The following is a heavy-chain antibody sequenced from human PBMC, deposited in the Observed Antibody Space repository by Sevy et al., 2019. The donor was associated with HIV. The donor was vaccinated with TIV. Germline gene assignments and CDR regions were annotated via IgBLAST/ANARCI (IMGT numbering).Heavy chain of an antibody. D-gene: IGHD3-10*01. CDR2: ISAVGSST. Sequence: GGSLRLSCVVSEVIFSTYAMSWVRQAPGKGLEWVSSISAVGSSTYHADSVKGRFTISRDNAKNTVYLQMNSLRPEDTAVYYCATVPNYYGSGKHWRILDYYFEYWGQGTQVTVSS. V-gene: IGHV3-23*01. CDR1: EVIFSTYA. CDR3: ATVPNYYGSGKHWRILDYYFEY. J-gene: IGHJ4*02.